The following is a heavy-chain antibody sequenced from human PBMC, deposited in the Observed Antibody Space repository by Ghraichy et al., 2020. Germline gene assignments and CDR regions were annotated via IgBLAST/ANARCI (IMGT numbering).Heavy chain of an antibody. Sequence: GGSLRLSCAASGFTFSSYRLHWVRRAPGKGLVWVSRINSDGSSTTYADSVKGRFSISRDNAKNTLNLQMNSLRAEDTAVYYCARSTGGNSPIDYWGRGTLVTVSS. CDR1: GFTFSSYR. J-gene: IGHJ4*02. CDR2: INSDGSST. CDR3: ARSTGGNSPIDY. D-gene: IGHD4-23*01. V-gene: IGHV3-74*01.